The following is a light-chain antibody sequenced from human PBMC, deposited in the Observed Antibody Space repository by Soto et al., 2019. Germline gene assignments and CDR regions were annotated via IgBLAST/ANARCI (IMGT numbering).Light chain of an antibody. CDR3: QQYHNWPPYT. CDR1: QTINSW. V-gene: IGKV1-5*03. CDR2: KAS. J-gene: IGKJ2*01. Sequence: DIQMTQSPATLSLSVGDRVTITCRASQTINSWLAWYQQKPGKAPKFLIYKASNLESGVPSSFSGSGSGTEFTLTINSLQCEDFAIYYCQQYHNWPPYTFGQGTKVDI.